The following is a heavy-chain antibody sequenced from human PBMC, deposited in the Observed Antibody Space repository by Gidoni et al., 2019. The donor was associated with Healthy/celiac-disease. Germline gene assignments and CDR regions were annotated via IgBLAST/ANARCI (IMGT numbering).Heavy chain of an antibody. CDR1: GFTFSSYG. V-gene: IGHV3-33*01. CDR3: ARTSQQLVRGGYFDY. D-gene: IGHD6-13*01. CDR2: IWYDGSNK. Sequence: GFTFSSYGMHWVRQAPGKGLEWVAVIWYDGSNKYYAGSVKGRFTISRDNSKNTLYLQMNSLRAEDTAVYYCARTSQQLVRGGYFDYWGQGTLVTVSS. J-gene: IGHJ4*02.